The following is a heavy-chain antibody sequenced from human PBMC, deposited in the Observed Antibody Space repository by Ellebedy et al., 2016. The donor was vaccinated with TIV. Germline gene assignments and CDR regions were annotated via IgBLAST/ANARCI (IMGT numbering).Heavy chain of an antibody. CDR3: ARGGFGGNSGNFDF. D-gene: IGHD4-23*01. CDR1: GGSISRYY. V-gene: IGHV4-59*01. J-gene: IGHJ4*02. CDR2: VYYNGIT. Sequence: PGGSLRLSCTVSGGSISRYYWSWIRQPPGKGLEWIGYVYYNGITTYNPSLKSRVTISVDTSKDRISLKLSSMTAVDTAVYYCARGGFGGNSGNFDFWGQGTLVTVSS.